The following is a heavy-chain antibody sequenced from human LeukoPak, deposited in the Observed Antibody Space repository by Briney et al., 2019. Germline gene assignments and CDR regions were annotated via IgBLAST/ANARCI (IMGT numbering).Heavy chain of an antibody. J-gene: IGHJ4*02. CDR1: GYTFTGYY. CDR2: INPNSGGT. Sequence: ASVKVSCKASGYTFTGYYMHWVRQAPGQGLEWLGWINPNSGGTNYAQKFQGRVTLTRDMSISTAYMELSGLTSDDTAIYYCARGTTAATPYYFAFWSQGTQVTVSS. CDR3: ARGTTAATPYYFAF. V-gene: IGHV1-2*02. D-gene: IGHD2-15*01.